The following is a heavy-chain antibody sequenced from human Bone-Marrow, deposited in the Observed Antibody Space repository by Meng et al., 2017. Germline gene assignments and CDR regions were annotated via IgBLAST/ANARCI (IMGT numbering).Heavy chain of an antibody. CDR2: ISWNSGSI. CDR3: ARDGRYYYDSSGYYLN. V-gene: IGHV3-9*01. D-gene: IGHD3-22*01. J-gene: IGHJ4*02. Sequence: GGSLRLSCAASGFTFDDYAMHWVRQAPGKGLEWVSGISWNSGSIGYADSVKGRFTISRDNSKNTLYLQMNSLRAEDTAVYYCARDGRYYYDSSGYYLNWGQGTLVTVSS. CDR1: GFTFDDYA.